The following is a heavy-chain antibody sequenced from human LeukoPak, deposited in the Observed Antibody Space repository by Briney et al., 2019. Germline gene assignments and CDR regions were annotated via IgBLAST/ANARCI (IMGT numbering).Heavy chain of an antibody. J-gene: IGHJ6*03. D-gene: IGHD6-13*01. CDR3: ARDRRCSSSRYPINYYYYYYMDV. Sequence: ASVKVSCKASGYTFTSYGISWVRQAPGQGLEWMGWISAYNGNTNYAQKLQGRVTMTTDTSTSTAYMELRSLRSDDTAVYYCARDRRCSSSRYPINYYYYYYMDVWGKGTTVTVSS. V-gene: IGHV1-18*01. CDR1: GYTFTSYG. CDR2: ISAYNGNT.